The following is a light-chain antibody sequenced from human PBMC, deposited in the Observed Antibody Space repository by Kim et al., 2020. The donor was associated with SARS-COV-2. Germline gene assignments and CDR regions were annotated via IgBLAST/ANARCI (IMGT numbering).Light chain of an antibody. CDR2: QDS. CDR1: KLGDKY. V-gene: IGLV3-1*01. CDR3: QAWDSSTVV. J-gene: IGLJ2*01. Sequence: VSPGQTASITCAGDKLGDKYACWYQQKPGQSPVLVIYQDSKRPSGIPERFSGSNSGNTATLTISGTQAMDEADYYCQAWDSSTVVFGGGTKVTVL.